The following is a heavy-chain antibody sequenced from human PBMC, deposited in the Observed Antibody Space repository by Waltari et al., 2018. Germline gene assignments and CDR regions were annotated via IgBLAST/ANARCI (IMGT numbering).Heavy chain of an antibody. D-gene: IGHD6-19*01. CDR1: GYSISSGYY. J-gene: IGHJ4*02. CDR2: IYHSGST. Sequence: QVQLQESGPGLVTPSETLSLTCAVSGYSISSGYYWGWIRQPPGKGLEWIGSIYHSGSTYYNPSLKSRVTISVDTSKNQFSLKLSSVTAADTVVYYCARLLSSGWYLVDYWGREPWSPSPQ. CDR3: ARLLSSGWYLVDY. V-gene: IGHV4-38-2*01.